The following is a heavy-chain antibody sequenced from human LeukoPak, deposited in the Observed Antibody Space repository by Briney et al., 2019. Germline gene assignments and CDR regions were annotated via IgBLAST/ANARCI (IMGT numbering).Heavy chain of an antibody. Sequence: GGSLRLSCAASGFTFNNYWMSWVRQAPGKGLEWVANIKQDGSEKYYVDSVKGRFTLSRDNAQKLLFLQMSSLRAEDTAVYYCARDSKPRPYDDSSGYRPDTFDIWGQGTMVTVSS. CDR1: GFTFNNYW. J-gene: IGHJ3*02. CDR2: IKQDGSEK. D-gene: IGHD3-22*01. V-gene: IGHV3-7*01. CDR3: ARDSKPRPYDDSSGYRPDTFDI.